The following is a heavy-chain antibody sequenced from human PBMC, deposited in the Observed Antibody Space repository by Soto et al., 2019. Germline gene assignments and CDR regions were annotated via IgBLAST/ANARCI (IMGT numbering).Heavy chain of an antibody. CDR1: GFTFSSYW. CDR3: ARDHSRTYGSGYYPGSY. D-gene: IGHD6-19*01. Sequence: EVQLVESGGGLVQPGGSLRLSCAASGFTFSSYWMSWARQAPGKGLEWVANIKQDGSEKYYVDSVKGRFTASRDNAENSLYLQMNSLRAEDTAVYYCARDHSRTYGSGYYPGSYWGQGTLVTVSS. J-gene: IGHJ4*02. V-gene: IGHV3-7*01. CDR2: IKQDGSEK.